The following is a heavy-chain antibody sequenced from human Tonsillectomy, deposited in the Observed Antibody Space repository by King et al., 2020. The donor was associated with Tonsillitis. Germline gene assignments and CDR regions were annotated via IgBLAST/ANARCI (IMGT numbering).Heavy chain of an antibody. J-gene: IGHJ4*02. CDR3: AAGLIRLGFDS. D-gene: IGHD6-19*01. Sequence: QVQLQQSGPGLVKPSQTLSLTCAISGGSVSSNSAAWNCIRQSPSRGLEWLGRTYYRSKWYYVYGVSVNSRITINPDTSKNQFSLQLNSVTPEDTAIYYCAAGLIRLGFDSWGQGTLVTVSS. CDR1: GGSVSSNSAA. CDR2: TYYRSKWYY. V-gene: IGHV6-1*01.